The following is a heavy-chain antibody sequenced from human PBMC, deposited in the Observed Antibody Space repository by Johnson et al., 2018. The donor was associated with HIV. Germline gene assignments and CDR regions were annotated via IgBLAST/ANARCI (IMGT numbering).Heavy chain of an antibody. V-gene: IGHV3-11*04. CDR1: GFTFSDYY. CDR2: ITSSGTTI. CDR3: ARDRWATYYYDSSGHGGVFDI. J-gene: IGHJ3*02. D-gene: IGHD3-22*01. Sequence: QVQLVESGGGLVKPGGSPRLSCAASGFTFSDYYMSWIRQAPGKGLEWVSYITSSGTTIYHVDSVKGRFTISRDNAKNSLYLQINSLRAEDTAVYYCARDRWATYYYDSSGHGGVFDIWGQGTVVTVSS.